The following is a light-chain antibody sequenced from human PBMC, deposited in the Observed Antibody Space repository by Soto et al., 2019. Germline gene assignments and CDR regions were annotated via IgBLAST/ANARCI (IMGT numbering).Light chain of an antibody. Sequence: EIVLTQSPGTLSLSPGERATLSCRASQSVSSSYLAWYQQKPGQAPRLLIYGASSRATGIPDRFSGSGSGTDFNLTISRLEPEDFAVYYCQQYASSPVYTFGQGTKQEIK. CDR3: QQYASSPVYT. V-gene: IGKV3-20*01. J-gene: IGKJ2*01. CDR2: GAS. CDR1: QSVSSSY.